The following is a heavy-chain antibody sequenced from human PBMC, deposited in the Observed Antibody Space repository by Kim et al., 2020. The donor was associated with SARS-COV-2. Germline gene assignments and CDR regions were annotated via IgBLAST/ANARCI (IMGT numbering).Heavy chain of an antibody. V-gene: IGHV3-30*14. D-gene: IGHD3-22*01. CDR3: ARAQSYDSPLGYFDL. CDR2: ISYDASRK. J-gene: IGHJ4*02. CDR1: GFSLRIYA. Sequence: GGSLRLSCAASGFSLRIYALHWVRQAPGKGLEWVAVISYDASRKYYVDSVKGRFTISRDNSKNTLFLQMNSLRAEDTAMYYCARAQSYDSPLGYFDLWGQGTLVTVSS.